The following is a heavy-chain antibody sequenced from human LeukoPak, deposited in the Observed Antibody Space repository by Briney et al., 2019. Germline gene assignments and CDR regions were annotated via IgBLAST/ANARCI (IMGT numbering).Heavy chain of an antibody. CDR2: IIPIFGTA. CDR1: VGTFSSYA. D-gene: IGHD3-22*01. V-gene: IGHV1-69*13. J-gene: IGHJ4*02. Sequence: SVKVSCKSSVGTFSSYAISWVRQAPGQGLEWMGGIIPIFGTANYAQKFQGRVTITADESTSTAYMELSSLRSEDTAVYYCARGSYYDSSGYYKYYFDYWGQGTLVTVSS. CDR3: ARGSYYDSSGYYKYYFDY.